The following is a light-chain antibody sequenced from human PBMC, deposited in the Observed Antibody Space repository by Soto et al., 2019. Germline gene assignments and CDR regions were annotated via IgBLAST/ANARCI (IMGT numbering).Light chain of an antibody. Sequence: QSVLTQPPSASGSPRQSVTISCTGTSSDVGAYNYVAWYQQHPGKAPKLIIYEVSKRPSGVPDRFSGSKSGNTASLTVSGLQAEDEAHYYCSSYAGSNNLIFGGGTKLTVL. CDR3: SSYAGSNNLI. CDR2: EVS. J-gene: IGLJ2*01. V-gene: IGLV2-8*01. CDR1: SSDVGAYNY.